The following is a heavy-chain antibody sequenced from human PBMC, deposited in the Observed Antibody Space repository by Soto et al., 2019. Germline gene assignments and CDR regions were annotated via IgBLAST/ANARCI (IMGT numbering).Heavy chain of an antibody. CDR2: INSDGSST. V-gene: IGHV3-74*01. J-gene: IGHJ4*02. Sequence: PGGSLRLSCAASGFTFSRYWMNWVRQAPGKGLVWVSHINSDGSSTNYADSVKGRFTTSRDNAKNTMFLQMNSLRAEDTAVYYCARGNYGDYALTAFDYWGQGTLVTVSS. CDR1: GFTFSRYW. CDR3: ARGNYGDYALTAFDY. D-gene: IGHD4-17*01.